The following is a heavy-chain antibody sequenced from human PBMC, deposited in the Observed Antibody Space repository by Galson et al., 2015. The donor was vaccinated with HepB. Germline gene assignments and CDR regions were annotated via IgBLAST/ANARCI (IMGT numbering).Heavy chain of an antibody. D-gene: IGHD5-12*01. CDR3: ARESGYGKYYYMDV. CDR2: INHSGST. V-gene: IGHV4-34*01. Sequence: SETLSLTCAVYGGSFSGYYWSWIRQPPGKGLEWIGEINHSGSTNYNPSLKSRVTISVDTSKNQFSLKLSSVTAADTAVYYCARESGYGKYYYMDVWGKGTTVTVSS. CDR1: GGSFSGYY. J-gene: IGHJ6*03.